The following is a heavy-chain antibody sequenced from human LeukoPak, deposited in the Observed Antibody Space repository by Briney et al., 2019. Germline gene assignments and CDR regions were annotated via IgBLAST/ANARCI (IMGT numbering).Heavy chain of an antibody. CDR3: ARVDTAMVFNWFDP. CDR2: IYYSGST. D-gene: IGHD5-18*01. V-gene: IGHV4-59*01. Sequence: SETLSLTCTVSGGSISSYYWSWIRQPPGKGLEWLGYIYYSGSTNYNPSLKSRVTISVDTSKNQFSLKLSSVTAADTAVYYCARVDTAMVFNWFDPWGQGTLVTVSS. CDR1: GGSISSYY. J-gene: IGHJ5*02.